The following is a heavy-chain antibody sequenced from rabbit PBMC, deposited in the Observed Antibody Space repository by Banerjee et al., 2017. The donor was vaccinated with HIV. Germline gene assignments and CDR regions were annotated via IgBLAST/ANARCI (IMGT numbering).Heavy chain of an antibody. D-gene: IGHD4-1*01. V-gene: IGHV1S40*01. J-gene: IGHJ4*01. CDR3: ARIGTSGWSEWTYYFDL. CDR2: IYAGSSGTT. CDR1: GFDISSYN. Sequence: QSLEESGGDLVKPEGSLTLTCTASGFDISSYNIQWVRQAPGKGLEWIASIYAGSSGTTYYASWAKGRFTISKTSSTTVTLQMTSLTAADTATYFCARIGTSGWSEWTYYFDLWGPGTLVTVS.